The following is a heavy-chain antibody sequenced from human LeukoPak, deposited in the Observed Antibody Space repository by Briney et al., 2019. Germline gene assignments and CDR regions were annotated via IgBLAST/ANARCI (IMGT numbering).Heavy chain of an antibody. V-gene: IGHV3-23*01. J-gene: IGHJ4*02. Sequence: PGGSLTLSCAPSGFTFSSYSMSWVRQPPGKGLEWVSAIIGIGGSTYYADSVKGRFTISRDNSKNTLYLQMTSLRAEDTAVYYCAKGKAAAAPFDYWGQGTLVTVSS. CDR2: IIGIGGST. CDR1: GFTFSSYS. D-gene: IGHD6-13*01. CDR3: AKGKAAAAPFDY.